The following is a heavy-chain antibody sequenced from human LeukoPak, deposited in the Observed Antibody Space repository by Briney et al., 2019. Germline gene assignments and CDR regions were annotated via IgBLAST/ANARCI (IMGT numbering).Heavy chain of an antibody. CDR3: ARDRWGTTPNYFDY. D-gene: IGHD2/OR15-2a*01. CDR1: GGSISSYY. J-gene: IGHJ4*02. V-gene: IGHV4-59*01. CDR2: IYYSGST. Sequence: PSETLSLTCTVSGGSISSYYWSWIRQPPGKGLEWIGYIYYSGSTNYNPSLKSRVTISVDTSKNQFSLKLSSVTAADTAVYYCARDRWGTTPNYFDYWGQGTLVTVSS.